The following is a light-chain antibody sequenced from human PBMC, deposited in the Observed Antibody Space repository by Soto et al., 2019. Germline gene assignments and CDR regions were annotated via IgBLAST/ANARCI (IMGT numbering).Light chain of an antibody. Sequence: DIEMTQSPGTLSLSPGDRATLSCRASQRVSSSYLAWYQQKPGQAPRLLIYGASSLPSGIPDRFSGSGSGTDFTLTISRLEPEDFAVYYCQQYASSPLTFGGGTKVEIK. CDR1: QRVSSSY. V-gene: IGKV3-20*01. CDR2: GAS. J-gene: IGKJ4*02. CDR3: QQYASSPLT.